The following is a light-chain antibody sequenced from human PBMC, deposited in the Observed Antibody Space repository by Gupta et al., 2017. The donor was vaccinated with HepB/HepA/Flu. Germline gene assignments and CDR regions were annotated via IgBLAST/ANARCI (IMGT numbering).Light chain of an antibody. CDR2: GAS. J-gene: IGKJ1*01. Sequence: EIVLTQSPCTLSLSPGERATLSCRASQSVSSSYLAWYQQKPGQAPRLLIYGASSRATGIPDRFSGSGSGTDFTLTISRREPEDFAVYYCQQYGSSPPETFGQGTKVEIK. V-gene: IGKV3-20*01. CDR3: QQYGSSPPET. CDR1: QSVSSSY.